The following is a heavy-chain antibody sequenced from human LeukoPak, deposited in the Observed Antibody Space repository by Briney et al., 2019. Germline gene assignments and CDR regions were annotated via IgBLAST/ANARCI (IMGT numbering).Heavy chain of an antibody. D-gene: IGHD2-2*01. CDR1: GGSFSGYY. Sequence: SVTLSLTCAVYGGSFSGYYWSWIRQPPGKGLEWIGEINHSGSTNYNPSLKSRVTISVDTSKNQFSLKLSSVTAADTAVYYCARVILVPAAIRHGMDVWGKGTTVTVSS. CDR3: ARVILVPAAIRHGMDV. V-gene: IGHV4-34*01. J-gene: IGHJ6*04. CDR2: INHSGST.